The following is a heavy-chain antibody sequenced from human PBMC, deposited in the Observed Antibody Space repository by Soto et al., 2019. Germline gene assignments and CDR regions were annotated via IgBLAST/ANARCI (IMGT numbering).Heavy chain of an antibody. Sequence: GGSLRLSCAASGFTFSSYWMSWVRQAPGKGLEWVANIKQDGSEKYYVDSVKGRFTISRDNAKNSLYLQMNSLRAEDTAVYYCARGPSFPMDRYYDFWSGYYYYMDVWGKGTTVTVSS. D-gene: IGHD3-3*01. CDR3: ARGPSFPMDRYYDFWSGYYYYMDV. CDR1: GFTFSSYW. J-gene: IGHJ6*03. CDR2: IKQDGSEK. V-gene: IGHV3-7*01.